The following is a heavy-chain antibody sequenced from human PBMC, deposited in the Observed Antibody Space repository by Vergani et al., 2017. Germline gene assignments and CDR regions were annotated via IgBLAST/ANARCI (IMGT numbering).Heavy chain of an antibody. CDR2: ISWNCGSI. CDR3: AKGGIAAAGPFDY. CDR1: GFTFDDYA. V-gene: IGHV3-9*03. J-gene: IGHJ4*02. D-gene: IGHD6-13*01. Sequence: EVQLVESGGGLVQPGRSLRLSCAASGFTFDDYAMHWVRQAPGKGLEWVSGISWNCGSIGYADSVKGRFTISRDNAKNSLYLQMNSLRAEDMALYYCAKGGIAAAGPFDYWGQGTLVTVSS.